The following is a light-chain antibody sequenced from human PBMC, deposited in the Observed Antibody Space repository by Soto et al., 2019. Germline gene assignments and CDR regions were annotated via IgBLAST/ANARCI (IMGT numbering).Light chain of an antibody. CDR3: QQYESYASWT. Sequence: DIQMTQSPSTLSASVGDRVTITCRASQSISSWLAWYQQKPATAPKLLIYKASSLESGVPSRFSGSGSGTEFTLTISSLQPDDFATYYCQQYESYASWTFGQGTKVEI. V-gene: IGKV1-5*03. CDR2: KAS. CDR1: QSISSW. J-gene: IGKJ1*01.